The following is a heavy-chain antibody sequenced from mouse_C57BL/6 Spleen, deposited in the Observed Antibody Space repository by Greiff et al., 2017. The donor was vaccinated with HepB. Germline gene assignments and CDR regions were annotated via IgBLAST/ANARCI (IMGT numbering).Heavy chain of an antibody. J-gene: IGHJ4*01. CDR1: GYTFTSYW. Sequence: QVQLQQPGAELVKPGASVKISCKASGYTFTSYWITWVKQRPGQGLEWIGDIYPGSGSTNYNEKFKSKATLTVDTSSSTAYMQLSSLTSEDSAVYYCARGKDDEHYAMDYWGQGTSVTVSS. CDR2: IYPGSGST. CDR3: ARGKDDEHYAMDY. V-gene: IGHV1-55*01.